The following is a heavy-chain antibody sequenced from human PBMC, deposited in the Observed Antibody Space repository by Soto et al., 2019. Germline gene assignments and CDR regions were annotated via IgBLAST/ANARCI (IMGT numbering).Heavy chain of an antibody. CDR1: GFTFSSYG. D-gene: IGHD5-12*01. J-gene: IGHJ6*02. CDR2: IWYDGSNK. Sequence: GGSLRLSCAASGFTFSSYGMHWVRQAPGKGLEWVAVIWYDGSNKYYADSVKGRFTISRDNSKNTLYLQMNSLRAEDRAVYYCARMGPNSGYDFVKGPDYYGMDVWGQGTTVTVSS. CDR3: ARMGPNSGYDFVKGPDYYGMDV. V-gene: IGHV3-33*01.